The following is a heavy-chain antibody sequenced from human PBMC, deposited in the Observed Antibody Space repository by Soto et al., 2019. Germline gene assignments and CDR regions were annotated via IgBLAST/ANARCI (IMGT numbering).Heavy chain of an antibody. D-gene: IGHD3-10*01. CDR3: ARLSVVRGVIADY. Sequence: EVQLVESGGDLVQPGGSLRLSCAASGFTFSTYWMHWVRQAPGKGLVWVSRIDSDGSTITYADSVKGRFTTSRDNAKNALYLEMNSLRAEDTAVYYWARLSVVRGVIADYWGQGTLVTVSS. J-gene: IGHJ4*02. CDR2: IDSDGSTI. V-gene: IGHV3-74*01. CDR1: GFTFSTYW.